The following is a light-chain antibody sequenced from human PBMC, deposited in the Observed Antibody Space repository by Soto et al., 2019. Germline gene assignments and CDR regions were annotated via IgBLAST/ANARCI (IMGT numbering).Light chain of an antibody. Sequence: IPMTQSPSTLSASVGDTVTITCRASQSIDTWLAWHPQKPGRAPKLLISKASILESGVPSRFSGSGSGTDFTLTINGLQPDDFAIYYCQQYISYRAFGQGTKVDIK. CDR1: QSIDTW. CDR3: QQYISYRA. J-gene: IGKJ1*01. CDR2: KAS. V-gene: IGKV1-5*03.